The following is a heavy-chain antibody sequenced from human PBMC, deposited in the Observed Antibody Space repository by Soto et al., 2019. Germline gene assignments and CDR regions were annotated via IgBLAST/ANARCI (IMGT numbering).Heavy chain of an antibody. CDR2: ISGDGGSS. CDR3: AKAFGSIVLMVYDDY. J-gene: IGHJ4*02. CDR1: GFTFNSYA. Sequence: GSLRLSCAASGFTFNSYAMSWVRQAPGKGLEWVSGISGDGGSSYYADSVKGRITISRDNSRNTLYLQMNSLRAEDTAVYYCAKAFGSIVLMVYDDYWGQGTLVTVSS. V-gene: IGHV3-23*01. D-gene: IGHD2-8*01.